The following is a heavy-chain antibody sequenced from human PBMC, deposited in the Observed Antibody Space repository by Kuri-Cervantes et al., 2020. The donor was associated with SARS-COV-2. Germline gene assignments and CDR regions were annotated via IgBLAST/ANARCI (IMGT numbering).Heavy chain of an antibody. V-gene: IGHV3-20*04. CDR1: GFTFSSYG. Sequence: GGSLRLSCAASGFTFSSYGMHWVRQAPGKGLEWVSGINWNGGSTGYADSVKGRFTISRDNAKNTLYLQMNSLRADDTAVYYCATGDSGYFNYWGQGTLVTVSS. J-gene: IGHJ4*02. CDR3: ATGDSGYFNY. CDR2: INWNGGST. D-gene: IGHD3-22*01.